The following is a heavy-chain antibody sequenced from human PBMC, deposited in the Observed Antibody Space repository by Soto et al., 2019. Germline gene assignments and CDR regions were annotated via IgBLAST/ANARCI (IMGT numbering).Heavy chain of an antibody. V-gene: IGHV1-3*01. CDR3: ARESITGTNFWFEP. D-gene: IGHD1-7*01. CDR1: GYTFTSYA. J-gene: IGHJ5*02. Sequence: ASVKVSCKASGYTFTSYAMHWVRQAPGQRLEWMGWINAGNGNTKYSQKFQGRVTITSDTSAGTAYMELSSLRSEDTAVYYCARESITGTNFWFEPWRQGTLATDS. CDR2: INAGNGNT.